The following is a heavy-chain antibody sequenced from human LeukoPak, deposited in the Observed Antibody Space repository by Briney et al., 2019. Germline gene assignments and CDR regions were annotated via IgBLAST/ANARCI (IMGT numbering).Heavy chain of an antibody. CDR1: GGSISSGGYY. CDR2: IYYSGST. CDR3: ARRDAGYGSGSYS. D-gene: IGHD3-10*01. V-gene: IGHV4-31*03. Sequence: SETLSLTCTVSGGSISSGGYYWSWIRQHPGKGLEWIGYIYYSGSTYYNPSLKSRVTISADTSKNQFSLKLSSVTAADTAVYYCARRDAGYGSGSYSWGQGTLVTVSS. J-gene: IGHJ4*02.